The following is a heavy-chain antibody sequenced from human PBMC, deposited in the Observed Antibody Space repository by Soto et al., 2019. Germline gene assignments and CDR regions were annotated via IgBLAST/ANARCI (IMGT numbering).Heavy chain of an antibody. Sequence: QVQLVESGGGVVQPGRSLRLSCAASGFTFSSYGMHWVRQAPGKGLEWVAVISYDGSNKYYADSVKGRFTISRDNSKNTLYLQMNRLRAEDTAVYYCAKLDDYYDSSGYFDYWGQGTLVTVSS. D-gene: IGHD3-22*01. V-gene: IGHV3-30*18. CDR1: GFTFSSYG. CDR2: ISYDGSNK. J-gene: IGHJ4*02. CDR3: AKLDDYYDSSGYFDY.